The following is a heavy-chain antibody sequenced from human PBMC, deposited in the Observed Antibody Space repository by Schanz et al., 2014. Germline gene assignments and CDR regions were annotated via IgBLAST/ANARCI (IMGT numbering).Heavy chain of an antibody. CDR1: GYTFTTYY. V-gene: IGHV1-46*03. D-gene: IGHD6-6*01. CDR3: GRGFSRSYIDF. J-gene: IGHJ4*02. Sequence: QVQLLQSGAEVKKPGASMKVSCKASGYTFTTYYMLWVRQAPGQGLEWMGIINPSGGSTRYGQKCQGRITVTTHTSTSTVYLELSSLRSDDTAVYYCGRGFSRSYIDFWGQGTLITVSS. CDR2: INPSGGST.